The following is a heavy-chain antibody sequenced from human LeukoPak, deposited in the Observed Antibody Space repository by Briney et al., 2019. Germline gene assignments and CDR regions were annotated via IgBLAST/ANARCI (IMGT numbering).Heavy chain of an antibody. D-gene: IGHD2-2*01. CDR1: GFTFSSYS. Sequence: GGSLRLSCAASGFTFSSYSMNWVRQAPGKGLKCVSSIRSSSSYIYYADSVKGRFTISRDNAKNSLYLQMNSLRAEDTAVYYCARDAQRLVVPATNWFDPWGRGTLVIVSS. CDR2: IRSSSSYI. V-gene: IGHV3-21*01. CDR3: ARDAQRLVVPATNWFDP. J-gene: IGHJ5*02.